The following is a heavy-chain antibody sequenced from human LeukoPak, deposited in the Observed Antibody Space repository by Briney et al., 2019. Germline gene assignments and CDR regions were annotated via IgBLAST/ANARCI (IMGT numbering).Heavy chain of an antibody. CDR2: MNPNSGNT. D-gene: IGHD1-1*01. CDR3: ARGYSPSIRTTGNDY. J-gene: IGHJ4*02. V-gene: IGHV1-8*01. CDR1: GYTFTSHD. Sequence: GASVKVSCKASGYTFTSHDMNWVRQATGQGLEWMGWMNPNSGNTGYAQKFQGRVTMTRDTSINTAYMELHSLRSEDTAVYYCARGYSPSIRTTGNDYWGQGTLVTVSS.